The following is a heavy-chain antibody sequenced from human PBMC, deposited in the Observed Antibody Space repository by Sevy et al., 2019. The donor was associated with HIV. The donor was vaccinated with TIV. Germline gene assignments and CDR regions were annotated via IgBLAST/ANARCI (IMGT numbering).Heavy chain of an antibody. Sequence: SETLSLTCTVSGGSISSSSYYWGWIRQPPGKGLEWIGSIYYSGSTYYNPSLKSRVTISVDTSKNQFSLKLSSVTAADTAVYYCARANIRPGAIDIWGQGTMVTVSS. CDR1: GGSISSSSYY. D-gene: IGHD2-15*01. J-gene: IGHJ3*02. CDR2: IYYSGST. V-gene: IGHV4-39*01. CDR3: ARANIRPGAIDI.